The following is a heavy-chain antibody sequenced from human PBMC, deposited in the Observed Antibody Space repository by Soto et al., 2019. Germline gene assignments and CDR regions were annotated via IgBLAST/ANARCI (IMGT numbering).Heavy chain of an antibody. Sequence: SETLSLTCTVSVGSISSGDYFWSWIRQCPGKGLEWFGYISSIGSTYYNPSLKSRVTISVDTSKNQFSLKLSSVTAADTAVYYCARTQLWFGELVYYYYYGMDVWGQGTTVTVSS. CDR3: ARTQLWFGELVYYYYYGMDV. CDR1: VGSISSGDYF. D-gene: IGHD3-10*01. V-gene: IGHV4-30-4*01. J-gene: IGHJ6*02. CDR2: ISSIGST.